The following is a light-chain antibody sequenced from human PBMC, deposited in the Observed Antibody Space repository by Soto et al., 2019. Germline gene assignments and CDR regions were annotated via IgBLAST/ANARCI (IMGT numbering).Light chain of an antibody. J-gene: IGLJ2*01. CDR2: GDT. Sequence: QSVLTQPPSVSGAPGQRVTISCTGSSSNIGAGFDVHWYQQLPETAPKLLIYGDTNRPSGVPDRFSGSKSGTSASLAITGLQAEDEADYYCQSYDSNLSGVVFGGGTKLTVL. V-gene: IGLV1-40*01. CDR1: SSNIGAGFD. CDR3: QSYDSNLSGVV.